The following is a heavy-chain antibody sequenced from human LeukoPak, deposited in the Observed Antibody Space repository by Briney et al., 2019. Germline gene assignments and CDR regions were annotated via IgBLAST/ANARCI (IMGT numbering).Heavy chain of an antibody. D-gene: IGHD1-26*01. Sequence: PGGSLRLSCAASGFTFSSYAMSWVRQAPGKGLEWVSAISGSGGSTYYADSVKGRFTISRDIAKNTLYLQMKSLRAEDTAVYYCARVRSGSSAGNYGMDVWGQGTTVTVSS. CDR3: ARVRSGSSAGNYGMDV. V-gene: IGHV3-23*01. CDR2: ISGSGGST. J-gene: IGHJ6*02. CDR1: GFTFSSYA.